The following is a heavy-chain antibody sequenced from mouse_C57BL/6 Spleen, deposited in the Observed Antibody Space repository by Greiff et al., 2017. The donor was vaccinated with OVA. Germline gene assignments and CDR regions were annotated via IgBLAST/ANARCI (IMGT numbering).Heavy chain of an antibody. CDR1: GFTFSSYG. Sequence: EVKVVESGGDLVKPGGSLKLSCAASGFTFSSYGMSWVRQTPDKRLAWVAPISSGGSYTYYPDSVKGRFTISRDNAKNTLYLQMSSLKSEDTAMYYCARHGVESYFDYWGQGTTLTVSS. CDR2: ISSGGSYT. V-gene: IGHV5-6*01. CDR3: ARHGVESYFDY. J-gene: IGHJ2*01.